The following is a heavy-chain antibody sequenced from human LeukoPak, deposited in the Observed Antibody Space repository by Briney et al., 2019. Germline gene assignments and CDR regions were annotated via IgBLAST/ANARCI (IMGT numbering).Heavy chain of an antibody. CDR3: AKDPLLWFGDWHAFDI. CDR2: ISGSGGST. D-gene: IGHD3-10*01. CDR1: GFTFSSYG. V-gene: IGHV3-23*01. J-gene: IGHJ3*02. Sequence: GGSLRLSCAASGFTFSSYGMSWVRQAPGKGLEWVSAISGSGGSTYYADSVKGRFTISRDNSKNTLYLQMNSLRAEDTAVYYCAKDPLLWFGDWHAFDIWGQGTMVTVSS.